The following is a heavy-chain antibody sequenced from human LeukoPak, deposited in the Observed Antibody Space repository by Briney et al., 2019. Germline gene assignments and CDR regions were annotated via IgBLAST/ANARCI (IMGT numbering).Heavy chain of an antibody. CDR1: GFTFSSYS. CDR3: AKGPPLEYSSSSRLGY. J-gene: IGHJ4*02. CDR2: ISSSSTDI. V-gene: IGHV3-21*04. Sequence: GGSLRLSCAASGFTFSSYSMNWVRQAPGKGLEWVSSISSSSTDIYYAGSVKGRFSISRDNAKNLLYLQMNSLRAEDTAVYYCAKGPPLEYSSSSRLGYWGQGTLVTVSS. D-gene: IGHD6-6*01.